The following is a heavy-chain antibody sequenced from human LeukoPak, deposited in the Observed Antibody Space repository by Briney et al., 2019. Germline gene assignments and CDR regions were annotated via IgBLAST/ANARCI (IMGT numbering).Heavy chain of an antibody. J-gene: IGHJ5*02. CDR2: IYYSGST. Sequence: SETLSLTCTVSGGSISSGDYYWSWIRQPPGKGLEWIGYIYYSGSTYYNPSLKSRVTISVDTSKNQFSLELSSVTAADTAVYYCARVAAAGQNWFDPWGQGTLVTVSS. CDR1: GGSISSGDYY. D-gene: IGHD6-13*01. CDR3: ARVAAAGQNWFDP. V-gene: IGHV4-30-4*01.